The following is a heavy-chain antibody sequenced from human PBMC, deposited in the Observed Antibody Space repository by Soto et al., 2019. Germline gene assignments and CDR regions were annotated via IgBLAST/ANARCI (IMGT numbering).Heavy chain of an antibody. D-gene: IGHD2-21*02. CDR3: ARRSTASMAGMDV. Sequence: XESLKTSFRGSGYSFTTYCIGWVRQIPGKGLEWMGIIYPGDSDTRYSPSFQGQVTISADKSISSAYLQWSSLKASDTAIYYCARRSTASMAGMDVWGQGTTVTVSS. CDR2: IYPGDSDT. V-gene: IGHV5-51*01. CDR1: GYSFTTYC. J-gene: IGHJ6*02.